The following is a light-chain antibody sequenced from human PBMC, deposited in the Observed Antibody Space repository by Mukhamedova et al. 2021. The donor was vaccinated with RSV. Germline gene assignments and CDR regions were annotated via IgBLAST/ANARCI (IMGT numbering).Light chain of an antibody. J-gene: IGLJ3*02. V-gene: IGLV6-57*01. CDR2: EDN. Sequence: SCTRSSGSIASNYVQWYQQRPGSSPTTVIYEDNQRPSGVPDRFSGSIDSSSNSASLTISGLKTEDEADYYCQSYDSSNQVFGGG. CDR1: SGSIASNY. CDR3: QSYDSSNQV.